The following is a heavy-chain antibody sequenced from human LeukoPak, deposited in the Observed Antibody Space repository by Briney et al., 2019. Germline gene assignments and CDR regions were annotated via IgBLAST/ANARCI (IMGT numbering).Heavy chain of an antibody. CDR2: IRSKAYGGTT. D-gene: IGHD1-1*01. CDR1: GFTFGDYA. CDR3: TRGGLERPFDY. Sequence: GRSLRLSCTASGFTFGDYAMSWVRQAPGKGLEWVGFIRSKAYGGTTEYAASVKGRFTISRDDSKSIAYLQMNSLKTEDTAVYYCTRGGLERPFDYWGQGTLVTVSS. V-gene: IGHV3-49*04. J-gene: IGHJ4*02.